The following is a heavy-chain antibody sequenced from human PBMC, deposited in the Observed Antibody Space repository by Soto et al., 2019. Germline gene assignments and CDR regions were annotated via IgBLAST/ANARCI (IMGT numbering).Heavy chain of an antibody. J-gene: IGHJ3*02. Sequence: QLQLQESGPGLVKPSETLSLTCTVSGGSISSSSYYWGWIRQPPGKGLEWIGSIYYSGSTYYNPFLKRRVTITVATSKNQFSLKLSSVSAADTAVYYCARKKGDGYNFPSAFDIWGQGTMVTDTS. CDR2: IYYSGST. V-gene: IGHV4-39*01. D-gene: IGHD5-12*01. CDR3: ARKKGDGYNFPSAFDI. CDR1: GGSISSSSYY.